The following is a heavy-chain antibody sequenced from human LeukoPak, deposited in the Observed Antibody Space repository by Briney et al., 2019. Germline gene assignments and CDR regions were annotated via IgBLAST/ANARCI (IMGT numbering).Heavy chain of an antibody. CDR2: ISGSGGST. CDR1: GFTFSSYA. D-gene: IGHD3-9*01. Sequence: PGGSLRLSCAASGFTFSSYAMSWVRQAPGKGLEWVSAISGSGGSTYYADSVKGRFTISRDNSKNTLYLQMNSLRAEDTAVYYCAKEGHYDILTGYYPLDYWGQGTLVTVSS. CDR3: AKEGHYDILTGYYPLDY. V-gene: IGHV3-23*01. J-gene: IGHJ4*02.